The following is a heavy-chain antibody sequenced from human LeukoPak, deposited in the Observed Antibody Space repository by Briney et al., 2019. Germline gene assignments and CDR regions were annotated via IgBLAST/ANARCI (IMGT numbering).Heavy chain of an antibody. V-gene: IGHV4-59*08. Sequence: SETLSLTCTVSGGSTSSYYWSWIRQPPGKGLEWIGYIHYSGSTNYNPSLKGRLTISIDTSKNQFSLKLSSVTAADTAVYYCARHSGAGTGFVYWGQGTLVTVSS. CDR2: IHYSGST. CDR1: GGSTSSYY. CDR3: ARHSGAGTGFVY. J-gene: IGHJ4*02. D-gene: IGHD6-19*01.